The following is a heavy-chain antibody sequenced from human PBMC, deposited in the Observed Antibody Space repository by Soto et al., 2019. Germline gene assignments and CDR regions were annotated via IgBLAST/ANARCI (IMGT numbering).Heavy chain of an antibody. CDR2: IFWNDDK. D-gene: IGHD3-16*01. V-gene: IGHV2-5*01. Sequence: QITLKESGPSLVKPTQTLTLTCTFSGFALSTNGVGVGWIRHSPGKARQCLALIFWNDDKRYPPSLTSMLTLAKIISNGRVVLTLANMDPVDTATFVCAHILSSYDYVSWYLELWVRGTLVTVSS. CDR1: GFALSTNGVG. CDR3: AHILSSYDYVSWYLEL. J-gene: IGHJ2*01.